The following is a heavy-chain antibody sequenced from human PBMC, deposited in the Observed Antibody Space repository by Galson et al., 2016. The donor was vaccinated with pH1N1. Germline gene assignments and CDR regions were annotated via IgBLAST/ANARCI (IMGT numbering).Heavy chain of an antibody. D-gene: IGHD4-17*01. CDR3: ARQNDYGDRRGDAFDI. Sequence: QSGAEVKKPGESLKISCKGSGYRFTNSWIGWVRQMPGKGLEWMGIIYLGGSLIRYRPSFQGQVTISADNSINFVYLEWSSLKASDTATYYCARQNDYGDRRGDAFDIWGQGTMVTVSS. CDR1: GYRFTNSW. J-gene: IGHJ3*02. CDR2: IYLGGSLI. V-gene: IGHV5-51*01.